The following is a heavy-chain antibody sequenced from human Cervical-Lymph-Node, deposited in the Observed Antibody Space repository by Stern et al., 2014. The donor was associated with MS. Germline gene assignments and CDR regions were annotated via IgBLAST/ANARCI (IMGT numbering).Heavy chain of an antibody. CDR3: ARTPAEVGELPNYYFDS. CDR2: TSRSSSHI. Sequence: APGKALECVSSTSRSSSHIYHADSVKGRFTISRDNAKNSLYLQMNSRRAEDTAVYYCARTPAEVGELPNYYFDSWGQGTLVTVSS. V-gene: IGHV3-21*01. J-gene: IGHJ4*02. D-gene: IGHD5-24*01.